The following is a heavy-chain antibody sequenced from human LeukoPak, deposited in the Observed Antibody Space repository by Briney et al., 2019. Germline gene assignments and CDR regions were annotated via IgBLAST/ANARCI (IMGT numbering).Heavy chain of an antibody. V-gene: IGHV1-46*01. J-gene: IGHJ4*02. CDR1: GYTVTSYY. CDR2: MNPSGGST. D-gene: IGHD2-15*01. CDR3: ASDGYCSGGSCPMAREYFDY. Sequence: ASVKVSCKASGYTVTSYYMHWVRQAPGQGLEWMGIMNPSGGSTSYAQKFQGRVTMTRDMSTSTVYMELSSLRSEDTAAYYCASDGYCSGGSCPMAREYFDYWGQGTLVTVSS.